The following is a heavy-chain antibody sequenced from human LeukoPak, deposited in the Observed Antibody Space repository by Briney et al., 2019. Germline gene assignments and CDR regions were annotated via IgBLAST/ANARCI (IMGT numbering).Heavy chain of an antibody. Sequence: WASVKVSCKASGYTFTSYGISWVRQAPGQGLEWMGWISAYNGNTNYAQKLQGRVTMTTDTSTSTAYMELRSLRSDDTAVYYCASRGSSAYCGGDCYSSAFDIWGQGTMVTVSS. CDR3: ASRGSSAYCGGDCYSSAFDI. V-gene: IGHV1-18*01. CDR2: ISAYNGNT. D-gene: IGHD2-21*01. CDR1: GYTFTSYG. J-gene: IGHJ3*02.